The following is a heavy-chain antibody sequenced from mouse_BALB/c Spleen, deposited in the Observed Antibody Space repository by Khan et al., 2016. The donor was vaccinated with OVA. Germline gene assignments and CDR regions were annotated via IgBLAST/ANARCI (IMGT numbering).Heavy chain of an antibody. J-gene: IGHJ3*01. V-gene: IGHV5-4*02. Sequence: EVELVESGGGLVKPGGSLKLSCAASGFTFSDYYMYWVRQTPEKRLEWVATISDGGTYIYYPDNVKGRFTISRDNAKNNLYLQMSSLKSVDTAMYYCTRGYYGDPFAYWGQGTLVTVSA. CDR2: ISDGGTYI. CDR1: GFTFSDYY. CDR3: TRGYYGDPFAY. D-gene: IGHD2-13*01.